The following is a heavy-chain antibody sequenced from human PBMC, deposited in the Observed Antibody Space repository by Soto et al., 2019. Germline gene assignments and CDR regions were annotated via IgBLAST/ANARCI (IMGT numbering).Heavy chain of an antibody. CDR2: IYYSGST. CDR1: GGSIRSYY. CDR3: ARRYGGNFDY. V-gene: IGHV4-59*01. J-gene: IGHJ4*02. Sequence: TSETLSLTCTVSGGSIRSYYWSWIRQPPGKGLEWIGYIYYSGSTNYNPSLKSRVTISVDRSKNQFSLKLSSVTAADTAVYYCARRYGGNFDYWGQGTLVTVSS. D-gene: IGHD1-26*01.